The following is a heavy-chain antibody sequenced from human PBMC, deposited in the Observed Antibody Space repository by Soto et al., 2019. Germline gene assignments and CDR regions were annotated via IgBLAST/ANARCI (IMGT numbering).Heavy chain of an antibody. D-gene: IGHD2-2*01. J-gene: IGHJ4*02. Sequence: PGGSLRLSCAASGFTFSSYGMHWVRQAPGKGLEWVAVISYDGSNKYYAGSVRGRFSISRDNSKNTLYLQMGSLRAEDTALYYCAKAYAVPAATASFDHWGQGALVTVSS. V-gene: IGHV3-30*18. CDR2: ISYDGSNK. CDR3: AKAYAVPAATASFDH. CDR1: GFTFSSYG.